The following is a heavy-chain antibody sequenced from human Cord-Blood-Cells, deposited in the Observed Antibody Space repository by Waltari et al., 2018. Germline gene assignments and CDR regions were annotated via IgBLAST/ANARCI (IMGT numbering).Heavy chain of an antibody. V-gene: IGHV3-13*01. CDR2: IGTAGDT. CDR1: GFTLSSYD. Sequence: EVQLVESGGGLVEPGGALRLPCAASGFTLSSYDMHWVRQATGKGLEWVSAIGTAGDTYYPGSVKGRFTISRENAKNSLYLQMNSLRAGDTAVYYCAREDPVAGTFDYWGQGTLVTVSS. J-gene: IGHJ4*02. D-gene: IGHD6-19*01. CDR3: AREDPVAGTFDY.